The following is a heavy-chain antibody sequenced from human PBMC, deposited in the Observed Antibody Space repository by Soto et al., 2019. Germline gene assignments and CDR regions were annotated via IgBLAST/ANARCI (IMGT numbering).Heavy chain of an antibody. J-gene: IGHJ2*01. CDR1: GGSISSYY. Sequence: QVQLQESGPGLVKPSETLSLTCTVSGGSISSYYWSWIRQPPGKGLEWNGYIYYRGSTNYNPSLKARVTIGVETSKYQFSLKLSSVTAADTAMYYCARFNWYFDLWGRGTLVTVSS. CDR2: IYYRGST. V-gene: IGHV4-59*01. CDR3: ARFNWYFDL.